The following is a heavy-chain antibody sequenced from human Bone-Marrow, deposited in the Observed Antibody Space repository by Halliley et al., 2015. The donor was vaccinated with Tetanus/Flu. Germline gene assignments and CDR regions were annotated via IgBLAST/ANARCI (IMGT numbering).Heavy chain of an antibody. J-gene: IGHJ4*02. CDR1: GGAISSYY. CDR3: ARGYAGGFCSGGTCWTH. CDR2: IYYSVT. D-gene: IGHD2-15*01. V-gene: IGHV4-59*01. Sequence: LRLSCTVSGGAISSYYWNWIRQAPEKGLEWIGNIYYSVTKYNPSLRSRATISVDTPKNQFSVKLSSVTAADTAIYYCARGYAGGFCSGGTCWTHWGQGILVTVSS.